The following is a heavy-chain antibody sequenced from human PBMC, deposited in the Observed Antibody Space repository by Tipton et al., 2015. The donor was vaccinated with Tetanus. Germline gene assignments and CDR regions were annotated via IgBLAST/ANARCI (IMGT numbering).Heavy chain of an antibody. J-gene: IGHJ3*01. D-gene: IGHD2-2*01. Sequence: GLVKPSETLSLTCTVSGDSVSGYYWSWIRQPPGKGLEWIGYVYYTGSTNHNPSLKSRVTISMDRSKNQISLQLTSVTAADTAVYYCARRSYCSSSRCFDAFDLWGQGTMVTVSS. V-gene: IGHV4-59*02. CDR2: VYYTGST. CDR3: ARRSYCSSSRCFDAFDL. CDR1: GDSVSGYY.